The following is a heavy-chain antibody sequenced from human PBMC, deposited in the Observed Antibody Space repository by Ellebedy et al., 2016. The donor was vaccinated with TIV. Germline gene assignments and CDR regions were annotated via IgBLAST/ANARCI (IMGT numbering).Heavy chain of an antibody. Sequence: SETLSLXXTVSGGSISYYYWNWLRQPPGKGLEWIGYLYSSGSTNYNPSLKSRVTISLGTSENQFSLRLTSVIPADTGVYYCATKATGNGDHRLQYWGQGTLFTVS. V-gene: IGHV4-59*12. CDR1: GGSISYYY. D-gene: IGHD1-14*01. CDR3: ATKATGNGDHRLQY. J-gene: IGHJ4*02. CDR2: LYSSGST.